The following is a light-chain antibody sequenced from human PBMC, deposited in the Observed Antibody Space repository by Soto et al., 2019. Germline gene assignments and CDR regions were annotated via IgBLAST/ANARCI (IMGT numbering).Light chain of an antibody. Sequence: EIVLTQSPATLSLSPGERATLSCRASQNIVNYLAWYQQKPGQAPRLLIYDASTRATGIPARFSGSGSETDFTLTISSLEPEDFGVYYCQQRSNWITFGQGTRLEIK. CDR1: QNIVNY. V-gene: IGKV3-11*01. CDR2: DAS. CDR3: QQRSNWIT. J-gene: IGKJ5*01.